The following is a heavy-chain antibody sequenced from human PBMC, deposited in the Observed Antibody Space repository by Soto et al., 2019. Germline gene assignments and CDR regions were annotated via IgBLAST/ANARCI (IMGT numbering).Heavy chain of an antibody. D-gene: IGHD2-2*01. CDR2: ISAYNGNT. CDR1: GYTFTSYG. V-gene: IGHV1-18*01. Sequence: ASVKVSCKAAGYTFTSYGISWVRQAPGQGLEWMGWISAYNGNTNYAQKLQGRVTMTTDTSTSTAYMELRSLRSDDTAVYYCARDRRYCSSTSCYATPYGYWGQGTLVTVSS. J-gene: IGHJ4*02. CDR3: ARDRRYCSSTSCYATPYGY.